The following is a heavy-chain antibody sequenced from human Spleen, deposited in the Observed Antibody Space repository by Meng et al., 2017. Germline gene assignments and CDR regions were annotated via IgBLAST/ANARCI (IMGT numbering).Heavy chain of an antibody. CDR3: AKRMAYLDSGGYHLDY. Sequence: GGSLRLSCAASGFTFSSYAMSWVRQAPGKGLEWVSAISGSGGSTYYADSVKGRFTISRDNSKNTLFLQMNILGAEDTALYYCAKRMAYLDSGGYHLDYWGQGALVTVSS. V-gene: IGHV3-23*01. D-gene: IGHD3-22*01. J-gene: IGHJ4*02. CDR2: ISGSGGST. CDR1: GFTFSSYA.